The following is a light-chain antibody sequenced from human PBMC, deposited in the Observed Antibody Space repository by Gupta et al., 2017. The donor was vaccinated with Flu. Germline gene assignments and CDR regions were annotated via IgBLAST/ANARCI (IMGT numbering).Light chain of an antibody. J-gene: IGKJ2*03. CDR3: QQSYSSPYS. CDR2: AAS. CDR1: QSISSY. Sequence: DIQMTQTPSYLSASVGDRVTITCRASQSISSYLKWYQQKTGKAPKLLIYAASRLQSGVPSRFSGSGSGTDFTLTISSRQPVEFATYYCQQSYSSPYSFGQGTKLEIK. V-gene: IGKV1-39*01.